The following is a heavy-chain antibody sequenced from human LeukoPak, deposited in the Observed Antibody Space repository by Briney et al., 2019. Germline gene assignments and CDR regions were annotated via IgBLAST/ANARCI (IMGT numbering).Heavy chain of an antibody. CDR1: GGSFSGYY. D-gene: IGHD4-17*01. Sequence: SETLSLTCAVYGGSFSGYYWSWIRQPPGKGLEWIGEINHSGSTNYNPSLKSRVTISVDTSKNQLSLKLSSVTAADTAVYYCARAGTTVTTLRYYYYMDVWGKGTTVTVSS. J-gene: IGHJ6*03. CDR2: INHSGST. CDR3: ARAGTTVTTLRYYYYMDV. V-gene: IGHV4-34*01.